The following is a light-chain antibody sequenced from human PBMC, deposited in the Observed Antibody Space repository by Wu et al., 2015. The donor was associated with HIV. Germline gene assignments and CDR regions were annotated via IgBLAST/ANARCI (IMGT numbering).Light chain of an antibody. V-gene: IGKV1-12*01. J-gene: IGKJ2*03. Sequence: DIQMTQSPSSVSASVGDRVTITCRASQGISDWLAWYQQKPGKAPKLLIYAASRLQSGVPSRFSGSGSGTEFTLTINSLQPDDFATYYCQQYKSLYSFGLGDQGGDQ. CDR2: AAS. CDR3: QQYKSLYS. CDR1: QGISDW.